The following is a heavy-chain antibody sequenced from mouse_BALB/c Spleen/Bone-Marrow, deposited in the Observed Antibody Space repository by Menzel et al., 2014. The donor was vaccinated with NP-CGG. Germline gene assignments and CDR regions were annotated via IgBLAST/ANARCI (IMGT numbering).Heavy chain of an antibody. V-gene: IGHV1S81*02. Sequence: QVQLQQPGAELVKSGASVKLSCKASGYTFTGYWMHWVKQRPGQGLEWIGAINPSNGRTNYNEKFKSMATLTVDKSSSTAYMQLSSLTSDDSAVFYCARLIYGSSYIVDFWGQGTSVTVSS. CDR1: GYTFTGYW. CDR3: ARLIYGSSYIVDF. D-gene: IGHD1-1*01. CDR2: INPSNGRT. J-gene: IGHJ4*01.